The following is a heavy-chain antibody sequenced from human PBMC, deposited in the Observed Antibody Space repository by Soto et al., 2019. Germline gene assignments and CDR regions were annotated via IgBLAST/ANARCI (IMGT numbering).Heavy chain of an antibody. CDR3: TRDHNFWRDRLDY. V-gene: IGHV3-49*04. CDR2: MRSKASGGTT. J-gene: IGHJ4*02. D-gene: IGHD3-3*01. Sequence: PGGSLRLSCTASGFTFGDYAMSWGRQAPGKGLGWVGFMRSKASGGTTQYAASVKGRFTISRDDSKSIAYLQMNSLKTEYTAVYYCTRDHNFWRDRLDYWGQGTLVTVSS. CDR1: GFTFGDYA.